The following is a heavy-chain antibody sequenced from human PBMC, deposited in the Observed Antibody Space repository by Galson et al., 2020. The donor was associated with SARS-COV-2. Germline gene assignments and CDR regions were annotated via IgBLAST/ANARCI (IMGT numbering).Heavy chain of an antibody. CDR1: GGSISPYY. V-gene: IGHV4-59*01. CDR3: ARSLAHWDFDY. CDR2: IYYTGTT. J-gene: IGHJ4*02. Sequence: SQTLSLTCSVSGGSISPYYWSWIRQPPGKGLEWIGYIYYTGTTNYNPSLKSRVTMSVDTSKNQFSLKLSSVTAADTAVYYCARSLAHWDFDYWGRGTLVTVSS. D-gene: IGHD7-27*01.